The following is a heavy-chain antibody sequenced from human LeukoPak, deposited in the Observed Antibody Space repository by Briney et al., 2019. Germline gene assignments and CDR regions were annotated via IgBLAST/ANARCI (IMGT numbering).Heavy chain of an antibody. D-gene: IGHD3-9*01. V-gene: IGHV3-11*05. CDR3: AKGRLRLATFDY. CDR2: RSSSSYT. J-gene: IGHJ4*02. CDR1: GFSFSDYS. Sequence: KTGGSLRLSCAASGFSFSDYSMSWIRQAPGKGLECISYRSSSSYTNCADSVKGRFTISRDNSKNTLYLQMNSLRAEDTAVYYCAKGRLRLATFDYWGQGTLVTVSS.